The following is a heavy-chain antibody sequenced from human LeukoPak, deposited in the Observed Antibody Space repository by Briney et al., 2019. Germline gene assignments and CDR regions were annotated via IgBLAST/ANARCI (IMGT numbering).Heavy chain of an antibody. Sequence: ASVKVSCKASGYTFTSYGISWVRQAPGQGLEWMGWISAYNGNTNYAQKLQGRVTMTTDTSTSTAYMELSSLRSEDTAVYYCARDNNGDYYFDYWGQGTLVTVSS. CDR1: GYTFTSYG. CDR2: ISAYNGNT. D-gene: IGHD4-17*01. J-gene: IGHJ4*02. V-gene: IGHV1-18*01. CDR3: ARDNNGDYYFDY.